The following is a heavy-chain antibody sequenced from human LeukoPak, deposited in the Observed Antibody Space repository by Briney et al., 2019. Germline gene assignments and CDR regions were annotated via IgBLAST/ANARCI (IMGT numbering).Heavy chain of an antibody. CDR2: INDNGDGT. Sequence: GGSLRLSCAATGLSVSSNFMSWVRQAPGKGLKWVSTINDNGDGTYYADSVKGRFTISRDNSYNTVSLQMNSLRDEDTGVYYCAKIGIAVTGTEMDYWGQGTLVTVSS. V-gene: IGHV3-23*01. CDR3: AKIGIAVTGTEMDY. CDR1: GLSVSSNF. D-gene: IGHD6-19*01. J-gene: IGHJ4*02.